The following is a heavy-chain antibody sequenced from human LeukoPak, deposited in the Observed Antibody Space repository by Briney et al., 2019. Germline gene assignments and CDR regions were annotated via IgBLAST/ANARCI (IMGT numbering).Heavy chain of an antibody. CDR3: ARHVVVRGANDY. D-gene: IGHD3-10*01. CDR2: IYYSGST. J-gene: IGHJ4*02. Sequence: PSETLSLTCTVSGASISSYYWSWIRQPPGKGLEWIAYIYYSGSTNYNPSLKSRVTISVDTSKNQFSLKLSSVTAADTAVYYCARHVVVRGANDYWGQGTLVTVSS. V-gene: IGHV4-59*08. CDR1: GASISSYY.